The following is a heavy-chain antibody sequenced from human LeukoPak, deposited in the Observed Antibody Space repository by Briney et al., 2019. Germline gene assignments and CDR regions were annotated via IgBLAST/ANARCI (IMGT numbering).Heavy chain of an antibody. CDR2: ISDIGSTQ. CDR3: ARDRSKVTAYDDALDI. CDR1: GFTFSSYE. V-gene: IGHV3-48*03. J-gene: IGHJ3*02. D-gene: IGHD2-21*02. Sequence: PGGSLRLSCAASGFTFSSYELNWVRQPPGKGLEWVSYISDIGSTQHYADSVKGRFTISRDNAKNSLYLQMNSLTGEETALYYCARDRSKVTAYDDALDIWGQGTMVIVSS.